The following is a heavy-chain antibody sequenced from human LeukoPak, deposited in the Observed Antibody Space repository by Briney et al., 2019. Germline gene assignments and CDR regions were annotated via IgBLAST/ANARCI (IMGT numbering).Heavy chain of an antibody. V-gene: IGHV3-73*01. D-gene: IGHD2-15*01. Sequence: GGSVRLPCAPCGLPLSGSAMQWVRQASGKGLEGVGRIRNYANSYPTPYAASEEGRLTISRDDAKIPADLQMNSLQSEGTAVYYCTRMDIGYCSGGSCSLYGMDVWGQGTTLLVP. CDR1: GLPLSGSA. J-gene: IGHJ6*02. CDR2: IRNYANSYPT. CDR3: TRMDIGYCSGGSCSLYGMDV.